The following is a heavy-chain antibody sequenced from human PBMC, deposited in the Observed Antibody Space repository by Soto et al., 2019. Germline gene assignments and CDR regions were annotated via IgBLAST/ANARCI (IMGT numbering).Heavy chain of an antibody. V-gene: IGHV3-33*01. CDR3: ARGPTYYDFWSGSYSRY. Sequence: GGSLRLSCAGSGYDFGSHGIHWVRQAPGRGLEWLAVVWFDGSKEYYADSVKGRFTVSKDNAKNSLYLQMNSLRAEDTAVYYCARGPTYYDFWSGSYSRYWGQGTLVTVSS. D-gene: IGHD3-3*01. J-gene: IGHJ4*02. CDR2: VWFDGSKE. CDR1: GYDFGSHG.